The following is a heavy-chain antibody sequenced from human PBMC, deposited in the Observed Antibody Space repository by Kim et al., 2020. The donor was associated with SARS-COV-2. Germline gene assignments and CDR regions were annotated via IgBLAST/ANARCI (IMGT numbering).Heavy chain of an antibody. CDR3: ARAKSRYSGYYYYYGMDV. V-gene: IGHV3-33*05. CDR1: GFTFSSYG. CDR2: ISYDGSNK. D-gene: IGHD5-12*01. J-gene: IGHJ6*01. Sequence: GGSLRLSCAASGFTFSSYGMHWVRQAPGKGLEWVAVISYDGSNKYYADSVKGRFTISRDNSKNTLYLQMNSLRAEDTAVYYCARAKSRYSGYYYYYGMDV.